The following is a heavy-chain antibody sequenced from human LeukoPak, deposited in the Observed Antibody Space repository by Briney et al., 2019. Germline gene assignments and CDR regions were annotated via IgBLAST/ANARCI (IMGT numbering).Heavy chain of an antibody. CDR2: MNPNSGNT. Sequence: ASVKVSCKASGYTFTAYSMHWVRQATGQGLEWMGWMNPNSGNTGYAQKFQGRVTMTRNTSISTAYMELSSLRSEDTAVYYCATVSGSYSGWGQGTLVTVSS. D-gene: IGHD1-26*01. J-gene: IGHJ4*02. V-gene: IGHV1-8*02. CDR1: GYTFTAYS. CDR3: ATVSGSYSG.